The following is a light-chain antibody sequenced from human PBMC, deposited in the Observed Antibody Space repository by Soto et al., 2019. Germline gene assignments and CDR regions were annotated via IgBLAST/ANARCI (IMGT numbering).Light chain of an antibody. J-gene: IGKJ5*01. CDR2: GAS. CDR3: QQYGSSPIT. CDR1: QSVSSNY. Sequence: EIVLTQSPGTLSLSPGERATLSCRASQSVSSNYLAWFQQKPGQAPRLLIYGASSRATGIPGRFSGSGSGTDFTLTISRLEPEDFAMYYCQQYGSSPITFGQRTRLEIK. V-gene: IGKV3-20*01.